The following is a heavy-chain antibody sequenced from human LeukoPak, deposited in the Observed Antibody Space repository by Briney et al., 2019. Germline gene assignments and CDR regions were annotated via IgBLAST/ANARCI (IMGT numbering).Heavy chain of an antibody. CDR3: AKGGYSSSWYPFDY. J-gene: IGHJ4*02. D-gene: IGHD6-13*01. V-gene: IGHV3-23*01. CDR2: ISGSGGST. CDR1: GFTFSSYA. Sequence: GGSLRLSCAASGFTFSSYAMSWVRQAPGKGLEWVSAISGSGGSTYYADSVKGRFTISRDNSKSTLYLQMNSLRAEDTAVYYCAKGGYSSSWYPFDYWGQGTLVTVSS.